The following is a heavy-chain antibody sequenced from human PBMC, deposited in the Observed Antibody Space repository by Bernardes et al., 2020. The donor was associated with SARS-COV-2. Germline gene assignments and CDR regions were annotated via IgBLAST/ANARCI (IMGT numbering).Heavy chain of an antibody. J-gene: IGHJ4*02. CDR2: IDSSDSIR. CDR3: ARLPWLQLWLQGFYFDF. CDR1: GFIFSDSY. V-gene: IGHV3-11*01. Sequence: GGSLRLSCAASGFIFSDSYMSWIRQAPGKGPEWVSYIDSSDSIRHYADSVKGRFTISRDNPKNSLYLQMNSLRADDTAVYYCARLPWLQLWLQGFYFDFWGRGTLVTVSS. D-gene: IGHD5-18*01.